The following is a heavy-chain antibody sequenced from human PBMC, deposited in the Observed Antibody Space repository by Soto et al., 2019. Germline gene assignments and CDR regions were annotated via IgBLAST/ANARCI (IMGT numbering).Heavy chain of an antibody. CDR1: GFNFSDYY. J-gene: IGHJ6*02. CDR3: ARTPHVYHYYYCIDV. CDR2: ISSSGNTI. V-gene: IGHV3-11*01. D-gene: IGHD2-2*01. Sequence: QVQLVESGGGLVKPGGSLRLSCAASGFNFSDYYMSWIRQAPGRGLEWVSYISSSGNTIYYTDSVKGRFTISRDNAKNSLYLQMNRLRAEDTAVYYCARTPHVYHYYYCIDVWGQGTTVTVSS.